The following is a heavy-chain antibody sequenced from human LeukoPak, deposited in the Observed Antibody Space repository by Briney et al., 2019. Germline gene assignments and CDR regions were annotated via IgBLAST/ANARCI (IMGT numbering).Heavy chain of an antibody. CDR2: IYPGDSDT. V-gene: IGHV5-51*01. D-gene: IGHD3-10*01. Sequence: TAGESLRISCKDFGYRFTNYWIGWVRQMPGKGLEWMGIIYPGDSDTRYSPSFQGQVTISADKSINTAYLQWSSLKASDTAMYYCVLAGSGSYYFDYWGQGILVTVSS. J-gene: IGHJ4*02. CDR1: GYRFTNYW. CDR3: VLAGSGSYYFDY.